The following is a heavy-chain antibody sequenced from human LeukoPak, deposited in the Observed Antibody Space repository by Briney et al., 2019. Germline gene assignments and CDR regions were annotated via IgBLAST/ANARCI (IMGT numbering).Heavy chain of an antibody. V-gene: IGHV3-30*18. CDR1: GFTFSSYG. D-gene: IGHD5-24*01. CDR3: AKDGPVSRWLQSPIGAFDI. CDR2: ISYDGSNK. Sequence: PGRSLRLSCAASGFTFSSYGMHWVRQAPGKGLEWVAVISYDGSNKYYADSVKGRFTISRDNSKNTLYLQMNSLRAEDTAVYYCAKDGPVSRWLQSPIGAFDIWGQGTMVTVSS. J-gene: IGHJ3*02.